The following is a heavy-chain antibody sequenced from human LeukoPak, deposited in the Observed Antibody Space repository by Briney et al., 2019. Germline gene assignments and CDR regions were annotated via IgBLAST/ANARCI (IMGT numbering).Heavy chain of an antibody. Sequence: SETLSLTCTVSGGSISSSSYYWSWIRQPPGKGLEWIGYIFYSGSTNYNPSLKSRVTISVDTSKNQFSLKLSSVTAADTAVYYCARTSTWGGYYFDYWGQGTLVTVSS. CDR1: GGSISSSSYY. D-gene: IGHD3-3*02. CDR2: IFYSGST. J-gene: IGHJ4*02. CDR3: ARTSTWGGYYFDY. V-gene: IGHV4-61*01.